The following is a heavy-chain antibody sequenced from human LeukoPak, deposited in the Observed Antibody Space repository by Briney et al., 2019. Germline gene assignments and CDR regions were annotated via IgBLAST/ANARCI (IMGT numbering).Heavy chain of an antibody. CDR2: ISAYNGNT. Sequence: APVKISCKASGYTFTNYGISWVRQAPGQGLEGMGWISAYNGNTNYAQKLQGRVTMTTDTSTSTAYIAVRSLRSDDTAVYYCARDLTGISGYNYGPFDYWGQGALVTVAS. CDR3: ARDLTGISGYNYGPFDY. J-gene: IGHJ4*02. D-gene: IGHD5-12*01. CDR1: GYTFTNYG. V-gene: IGHV1-18*04.